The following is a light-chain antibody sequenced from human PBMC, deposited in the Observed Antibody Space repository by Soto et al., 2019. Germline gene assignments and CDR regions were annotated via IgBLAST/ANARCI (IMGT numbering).Light chain of an antibody. CDR3: AAWDDSLRHGV. CDR2: RNN. Sequence: QSVLTQPPSASGTPGQRVTISCSGSSSNIGSNYVYWYQQLPGTAPKLLIYRNNQRPSGVPDRFSGSKSGTSASLAISGLRSEDEADYYCAAWDDSLRHGVFGGGTQLTV. J-gene: IGLJ2*01. CDR1: SSNIGSNY. V-gene: IGLV1-47*01.